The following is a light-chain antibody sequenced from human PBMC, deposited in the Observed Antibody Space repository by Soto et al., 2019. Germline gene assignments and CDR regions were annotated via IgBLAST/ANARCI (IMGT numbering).Light chain of an antibody. CDR3: CSYAGSYTSYVV. CDR2: DVS. J-gene: IGLJ2*01. V-gene: IGLV2-11*01. Sequence: QSVLTQPRSVSGSPGQSVTISCTGTSSDVGGYNYVSWYQQHPGKAPKLMIYDVSKRPSGVPDRFSGSKSGNTASLTISGLQAEDEADYYCCSYAGSYTSYVVFGGGTKL. CDR1: SSDVGGYNY.